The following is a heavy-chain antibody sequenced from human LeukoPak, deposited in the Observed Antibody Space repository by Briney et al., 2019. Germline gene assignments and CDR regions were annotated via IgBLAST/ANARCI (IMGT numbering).Heavy chain of an antibody. D-gene: IGHD5-12*01. V-gene: IGHV4-61*02. J-gene: IGHJ4*02. CDR1: GFTISSDSYH. CDR3: ARCTITPYYFDY. Sequence: PAETLTLTCTASGFTISSDSYHWSWIRQPTGLELERIGRIYTSGSTNFSPSLKSRVTISVDTSKNQFSLKLSSVTAADTAVYYCARCTITPYYFDYWGQGTLVTVSS. CDR2: IYTSGST.